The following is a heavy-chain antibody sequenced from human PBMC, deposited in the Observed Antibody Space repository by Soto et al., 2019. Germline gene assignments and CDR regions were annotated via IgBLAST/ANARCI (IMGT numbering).Heavy chain of an antibody. D-gene: IGHD3-3*01. CDR3: ARTLHVLRFLEWLGPSYFDY. Sequence: SETMSLTCAVYGGSFSCYYWSWIRQPPGKGLEWIGEINHSGSTYYNPSLKSRVTISVDTSKNQFSLKLSSVTAADTAVYYCARTLHVLRFLEWLGPSYFDYWGQGTLVTVSS. V-gene: IGHV4-34*01. CDR1: GGSFSCYY. J-gene: IGHJ4*02. CDR2: INHSGST.